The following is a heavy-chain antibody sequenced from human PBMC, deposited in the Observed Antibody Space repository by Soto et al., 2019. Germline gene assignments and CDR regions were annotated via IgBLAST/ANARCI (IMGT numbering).Heavy chain of an antibody. V-gene: IGHV4-4*02. CDR1: GGSISSSNW. Sequence: QVQLQESGPGLVKPSGTLSLTCAVFGGSISSSNWWSWVRQPPGKGLEWIGEIYHSGRTNYNPSLKSRVTISVDKSKNQFTLKLSSLTAADTAVYYCSRSLFYGSGSYLDYWGQGTLVTVSS. CDR2: IYHSGRT. J-gene: IGHJ4*02. CDR3: SRSLFYGSGSYLDY. D-gene: IGHD3-10*01.